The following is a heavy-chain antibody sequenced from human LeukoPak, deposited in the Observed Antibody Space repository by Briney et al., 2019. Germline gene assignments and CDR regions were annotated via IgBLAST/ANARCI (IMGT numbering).Heavy chain of an antibody. V-gene: IGHV3-23*01. CDR1: GFTFSNYA. J-gene: IGHJ3*02. CDR2: ISGSGDRT. CDR3: AKDNIAAQTPFDGFHI. D-gene: IGHD6-13*01. Sequence: GGSLRLSCAASGFTFSNYAMNWVRQAPGKGLEWVSTISGSGDRTYYADSVKGRFTISRDNSKNTLYLQMNSLRDEDTPLYYCAKDNIAAQTPFDGFHIWGQGTMVTVSS.